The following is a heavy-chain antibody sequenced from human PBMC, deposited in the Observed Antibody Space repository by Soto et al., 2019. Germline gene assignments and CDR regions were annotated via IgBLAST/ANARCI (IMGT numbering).Heavy chain of an antibody. Sequence: QVQLVEPGGGVVQPGRSLRLSCAASGFTFGSYAMHWVRQAPGRGLEWVAIIWYDGSEKYYADSVKGRFTISRDNSRNTLYLQMNSLRAEDTARYYCARGILTGGKWLDPWGQGTLVTVSS. CDR1: GFTFGSYA. CDR2: IWYDGSEK. V-gene: IGHV3-33*01. D-gene: IGHD3-9*01. J-gene: IGHJ5*02. CDR3: ARGILTGGKWLDP.